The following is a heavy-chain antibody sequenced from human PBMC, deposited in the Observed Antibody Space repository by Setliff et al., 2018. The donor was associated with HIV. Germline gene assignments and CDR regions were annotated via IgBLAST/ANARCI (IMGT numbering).Heavy chain of an antibody. V-gene: IGHV4-61*09. J-gene: IGHJ4*02. Sequence: LSLTCNVSGGSISSGNYYWSWIRLPAGKGLEWVGHIYTSGSTNYNPSLKSRVTILVDMSKNQLSLKLSSVTAADTAVYYRARVPSIAARPDGDYWGQGTLVTVSS. CDR3: ARVPSIAARPDGDY. CDR1: GGSISSGNYY. CDR2: IYTSGST. D-gene: IGHD6-6*01.